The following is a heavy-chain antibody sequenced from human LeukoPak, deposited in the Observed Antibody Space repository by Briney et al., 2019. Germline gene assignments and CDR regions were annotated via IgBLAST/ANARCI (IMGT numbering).Heavy chain of an antibody. J-gene: IGHJ4*02. Sequence: SETLSLTCAVYGGSFSGYYWSWIRQPPGKGLEWIGEINHSGSTNYNPSLKSRVTISVDTSKNQFSLKLSPVTAADTAVYYCARGQGVVVAAKKDPPYDYWGQGTLVTVSS. V-gene: IGHV4-34*01. CDR2: INHSGST. CDR1: GGSFSGYY. CDR3: ARGQGVVVAAKKDPPYDY. D-gene: IGHD2-15*01.